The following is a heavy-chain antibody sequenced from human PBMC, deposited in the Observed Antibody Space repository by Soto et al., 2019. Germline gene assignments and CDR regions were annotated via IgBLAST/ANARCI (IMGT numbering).Heavy chain of an antibody. CDR3: ARDAPSTPSVY. Sequence: QVQLVQSGAEVKKPGSSVRVSCKASGGTFSSNAISWVRQAPGQGLEWMGAIIPTFGTANYAQNFQGRVTITADESTRTAYMELSSLSFEDTAVYYCARDAPSTPSVYWGQGTLVTVSS. CDR2: IIPTFGTA. CDR1: GGTFSSNA. J-gene: IGHJ4*02. V-gene: IGHV1-69*01.